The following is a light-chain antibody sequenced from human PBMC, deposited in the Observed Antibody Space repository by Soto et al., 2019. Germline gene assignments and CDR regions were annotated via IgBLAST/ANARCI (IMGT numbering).Light chain of an antibody. Sequence: QSVLTQPPSVSGAPGQRVTISCTGSSSNIGAGYNVHWYQQLPGTAPTLLIYDNNIRPSGVPDRFSGSKSGTSASLAITGLRAGDEADYYCQSFDGSLSGWVFGGGTKVIVL. CDR3: QSFDGSLSGWV. CDR2: DNN. J-gene: IGLJ3*02. V-gene: IGLV1-40*01. CDR1: SSNIGAGYN.